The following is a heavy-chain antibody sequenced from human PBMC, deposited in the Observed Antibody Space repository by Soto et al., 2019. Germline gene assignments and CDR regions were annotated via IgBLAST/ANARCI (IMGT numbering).Heavy chain of an antibody. Sequence: HPGGSLRLSCAASGFTFSSYAMHWVRQAPGKGLEWVAVISYDGSNKYYADSVKGRFTISRDNSKNTLYLQMNSLRAEDTAVYYCARAYCSGGSCYWSRPLKIIVVVTAIDDAFDIWGQGTMVTVS. D-gene: IGHD2-15*01. CDR1: GFTFSSYA. V-gene: IGHV3-30-3*01. CDR3: ARAYCSGGSCYWSRPLKIIVVVTAIDDAFDI. J-gene: IGHJ3*02. CDR2: ISYDGSNK.